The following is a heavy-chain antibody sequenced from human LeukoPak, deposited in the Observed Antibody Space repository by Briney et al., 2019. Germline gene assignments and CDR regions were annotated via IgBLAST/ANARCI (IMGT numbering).Heavy chain of an antibody. D-gene: IGHD3-22*01. J-gene: IGHJ4*02. Sequence: GGSLSLSCAASGFTLSSYAMSGVRPAPRKGVEWVSGISGSGGAPTYADSLKGRSTIYRDNSMNTLYLQMNSLRADDTAVYSCSKDLRGLRVVDFDCWGQGTLVTVSS. V-gene: IGHV3-23*01. CDR3: SKDLRGLRVVDFDC. CDR1: GFTLSSYA. CDR2: ISGSGGAP.